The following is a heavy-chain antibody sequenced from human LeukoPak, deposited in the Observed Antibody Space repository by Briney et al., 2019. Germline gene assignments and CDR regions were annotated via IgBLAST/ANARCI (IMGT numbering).Heavy chain of an antibody. D-gene: IGHD5-18*01. CDR1: GFTFSSYA. J-gene: IGHJ4*02. V-gene: IGHV3-23*01. Sequence: PGGSLRLSCAASGFTFSSYAMSWVRQAPAKGLEWVSTISGSGGSTYYADSVKGRFTISRDNSKNTLYLQMNSLRAEDTAVYYCARDSSYCYDYWGQGNLVTVSS. CDR2: ISGSGGST. CDR3: ARDSSYCYDY.